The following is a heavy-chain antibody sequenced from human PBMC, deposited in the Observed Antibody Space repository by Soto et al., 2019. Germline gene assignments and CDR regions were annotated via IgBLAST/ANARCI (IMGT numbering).Heavy chain of an antibody. Sequence: SETLSLTCAVYGESFSSYYWSWIRQPPGKGLEWIGEINHSGSTNYNPSLKSRVTISVDKSKNQFSLKLSSVTAADTAVYYCANDFDYWGQGTLVTVSS. CDR3: ANDFDY. J-gene: IGHJ4*02. V-gene: IGHV4-34*01. CDR2: INHSGST. CDR1: GESFSSYY.